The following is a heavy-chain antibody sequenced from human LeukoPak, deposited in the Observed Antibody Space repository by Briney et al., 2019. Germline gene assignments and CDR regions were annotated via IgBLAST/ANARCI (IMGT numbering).Heavy chain of an antibody. Sequence: ASVKVSCKASGYTFTSYYMHWVRQAPGQGLEWMGIINPSGGSTSYAQKFQGRVTMTRDMSTSTVYMELSSLRSEDTAVYYCARDFYGSGSYYNSYYYYYMDVWGKGTTVTISS. D-gene: IGHD3-10*01. CDR2: INPSGGST. CDR1: GYTFTSYY. J-gene: IGHJ6*03. V-gene: IGHV1-46*01. CDR3: ARDFYGSGSYYNSYYYYYMDV.